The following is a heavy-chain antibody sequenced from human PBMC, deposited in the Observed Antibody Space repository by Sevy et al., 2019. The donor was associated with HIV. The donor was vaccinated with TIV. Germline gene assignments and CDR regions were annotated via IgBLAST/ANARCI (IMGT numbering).Heavy chain of an antibody. J-gene: IGHJ4*02. CDR1: GFTFREAW. CDR3: AAGTGSSDFDY. CDR2: IKSKTDAATG. D-gene: IGHD1-26*01. V-gene: IGHV3-15*01. Sequence: GGSLRLSCAASGFTFREAWMSWVRQAPGKGLEWVARIKSKTDAATGAFAAPVRGRFSISRDDSANTVYLVMNNLKPEDTGVYYCAAGTGSSDFDYWGQGTLVTVSS.